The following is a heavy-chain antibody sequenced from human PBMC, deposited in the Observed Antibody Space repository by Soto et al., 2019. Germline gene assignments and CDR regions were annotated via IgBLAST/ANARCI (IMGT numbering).Heavy chain of an antibody. CDR2: ISGNSGDP. CDR1: GFNLRYYG. Sequence: QVQLVQSGAEVKKPGASVKVSCKDSGFNLRYYGICWLRQAPGQGLEWMGWISGNSGDPKYAQKLQGRVTLTTDTSTSTAYMALRSLRSDDTAVYYCAREDYDTNIWGQGTLVTVSS. D-gene: IGHD3-22*01. V-gene: IGHV1-18*01. J-gene: IGHJ4*02. CDR3: AREDYDTNI.